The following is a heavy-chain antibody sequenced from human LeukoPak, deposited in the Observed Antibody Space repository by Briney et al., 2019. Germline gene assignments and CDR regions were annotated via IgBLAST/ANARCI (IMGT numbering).Heavy chain of an antibody. D-gene: IGHD5-18*01. CDR1: GFTFNNYA. J-gene: IGHJ4*02. V-gene: IGHV3-23*01. CDR2: ISDSGSNT. Sequence: GGSLRLSCAASGFTFNNYAMSWVRQTPGKGLEWVSVISDSGSNTYYADSVKGRFTISRDNSKNTLYLQLNSLRDGDTALYHCAKERSLNGGYTDGYFDHWGQGTLVTVSS. CDR3: AKERSLNGGYTDGYFDH.